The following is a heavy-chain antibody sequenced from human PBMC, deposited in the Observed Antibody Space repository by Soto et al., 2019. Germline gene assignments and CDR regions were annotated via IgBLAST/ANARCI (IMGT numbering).Heavy chain of an antibody. CDR2: IVVGSGNT. Sequence: SVKVSCKASEFTFFTSAIQWVRQARGQRLEWMGWIVVGSGNTNYAQKFHERVTISRDMSTNTAYMELTSLRSEDTAVYYCAADKYCGGDCYFDYWGQGTMVTVSS. D-gene: IGHD2-21*02. J-gene: IGHJ4*02. CDR3: AADKYCGGDCYFDY. CDR1: EFTFFTSA. V-gene: IGHV1-58*02.